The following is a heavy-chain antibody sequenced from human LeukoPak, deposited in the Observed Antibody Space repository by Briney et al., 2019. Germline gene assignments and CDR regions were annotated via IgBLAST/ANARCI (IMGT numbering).Heavy chain of an antibody. V-gene: IGHV3-7*03. CDR3: ARDIVVVPAGDACDI. CDR2: INQDGSEK. D-gene: IGHD2-2*01. CDR1: GFTFSTSW. J-gene: IGHJ3*02. Sequence: GGSLRLSCAASGFTFSTSWMSWVRQAPGKGLEWVADINQDGSEKYYVDSVKGRFTISRDNAKNSLFLQMNSLRAEDTALYYCARDIVVVPAGDACDIWGQGTMVTVSS.